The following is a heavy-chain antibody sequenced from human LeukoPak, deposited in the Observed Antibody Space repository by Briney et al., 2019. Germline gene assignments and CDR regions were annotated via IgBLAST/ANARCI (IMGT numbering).Heavy chain of an antibody. D-gene: IGHD4-17*01. CDR2: IFYSGIP. CDR1: GGSISSYY. Sequence: PSETLSLTCTVSGGSISSYYWSWIRQPPGKGLEWIGYIFYSGIPNYNPSLKGRVTIAVDTSKNQFSLKLSSVTAADTAVYYCARAGNYGDFDYWGQGTLVTVSS. V-gene: IGHV4-59*08. J-gene: IGHJ4*02. CDR3: ARAGNYGDFDY.